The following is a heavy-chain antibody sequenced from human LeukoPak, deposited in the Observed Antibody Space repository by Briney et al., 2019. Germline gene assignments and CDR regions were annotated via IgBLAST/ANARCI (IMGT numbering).Heavy chain of an antibody. CDR1: GASISSYY. J-gene: IGHJ4*02. CDR3: ARACYGDYVGCFDY. V-gene: IGHV4-59*01. Sequence: KPSETLSLTCTVSGASISSYYWSWIRQPPGKGLEWIGYIYYSGSTKSNPSLKSRVTISVDTSKNQFSLRLSSVTAADTAMYYCARACYGDYVGCFDYWGQGTLVTVSA. CDR2: IYYSGST. D-gene: IGHD4-17*01.